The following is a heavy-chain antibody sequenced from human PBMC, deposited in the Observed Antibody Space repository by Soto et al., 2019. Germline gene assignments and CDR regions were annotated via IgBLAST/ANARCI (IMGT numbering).Heavy chain of an antibody. D-gene: IGHD3-10*01. Sequence: SQSLSLPCAISGDSVSSDTGSWIWIRQSPSRRLEWQGRTYYKAKWNIDYARSVKSRITISPDTSHNQFSLDLDSVTPEVTAVDYCAGVTLFRGMDAWGQGTAVTVSS. CDR2: TYYKAKWNI. CDR1: GDSVSSDTGS. V-gene: IGHV6-1*01. J-gene: IGHJ6*02. CDR3: AGVTLFRGMDA.